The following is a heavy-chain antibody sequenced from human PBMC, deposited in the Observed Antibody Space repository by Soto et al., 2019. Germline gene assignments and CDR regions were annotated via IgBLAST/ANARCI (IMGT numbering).Heavy chain of an antibody. CDR2: ISPYTGNT. D-gene: IGHD3-16*01. CDR1: GYIFVNYG. Sequence: QVQLVQSGDEVKKPGASVKVSCKASGYIFVNYGIAWVRQAPGQGLEWMGWISPYTGNTHSATKVQGRLTMTTDTSPSTAYMALGRLTAEDTAVYYCVMVDNYVPPTPPDVWGPGTTVNVSS. J-gene: IGHJ6*02. V-gene: IGHV1-18*01. CDR3: VMVDNYVPPTPPDV.